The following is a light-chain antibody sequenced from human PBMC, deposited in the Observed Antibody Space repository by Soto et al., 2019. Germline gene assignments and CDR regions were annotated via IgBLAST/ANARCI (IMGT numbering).Light chain of an antibody. J-gene: IGKJ1*01. Sequence: DIQMTHSPSTLSASVGDRVTITCRASQSISSWLAWYQQKPGKAPKLLIYKASSLESGVPSRFSGSGSGTEFTLTICSLQPDDFATYYCQQYNSYPWTFGQGTKVDIK. CDR1: QSISSW. CDR3: QQYNSYPWT. V-gene: IGKV1-5*03. CDR2: KAS.